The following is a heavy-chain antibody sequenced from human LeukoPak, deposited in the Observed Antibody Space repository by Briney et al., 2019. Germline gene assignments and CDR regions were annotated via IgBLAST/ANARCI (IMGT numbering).Heavy chain of an antibody. CDR3: ARESDIVVVPAAIGAFDI. V-gene: IGHV3-30-3*01. J-gene: IGHJ3*02. D-gene: IGHD2-2*01. CDR2: ISYDGSNK. Sequence: PGRSLRLSCAASGFTFSSYAMHWVRQAPGKGLEWVAVISYDGSNKYYADSVKGRFTISRDNSKNTLYLQMNSLRAEDTAVYYCARESDIVVVPAAIGAFDIWGQGTMVTVSS. CDR1: GFTFSSYA.